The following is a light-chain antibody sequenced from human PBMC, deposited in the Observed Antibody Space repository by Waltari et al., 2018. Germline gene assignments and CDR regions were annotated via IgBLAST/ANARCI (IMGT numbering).Light chain of an antibody. V-gene: IGKV2-30*02. J-gene: IGKJ1*01. Sequence: DVVLTQSPLSLSVTLGQPVSISCISSQRLVHNDGNIYLYWFHKRPCQSPRRLIYKVSNRDAGGPETFSGSGSGTDVTLKISRGEAEDVGVYYCMQATLWPWTFGQGTKVEVK. CDR2: KVS. CDR3: MQATLWPWT. CDR1: QRLVHNDGNIY.